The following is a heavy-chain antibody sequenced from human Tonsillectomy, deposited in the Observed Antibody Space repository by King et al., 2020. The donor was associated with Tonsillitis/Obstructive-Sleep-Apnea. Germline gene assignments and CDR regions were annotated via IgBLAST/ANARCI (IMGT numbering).Heavy chain of an antibody. CDR2: IYWDDDK. CDR1: GFSLSTSGVG. J-gene: IGHJ5*02. D-gene: IGHD4-23*01. Sequence: TLKESGPTLVKPTQTLTLTCTFSGFSLSTSGVGVGWIRQPPGKALEWLALIYWDDDKRYSPSLKSRLTITKDTSKNQVVLTMTNMDPVDTATYYCAHSPSLTDMTTVVGWFDPWGQGTLVTVSS. CDR3: AHSPSLTDMTTVVGWFDP. V-gene: IGHV2-5*02.